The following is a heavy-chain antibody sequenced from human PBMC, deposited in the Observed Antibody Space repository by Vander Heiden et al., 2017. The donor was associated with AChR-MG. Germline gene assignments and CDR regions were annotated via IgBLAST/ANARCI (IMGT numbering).Heavy chain of an antibody. V-gene: IGHV3-74*01. CDR2: INSDGSST. CDR3: VRDDPLTSKWDP. D-gene: IGHD1-26*01. CDR1: GFTFSSNW. J-gene: IGHJ5*02. Sequence: EVQLVESGGGLVQPGGSLSLSCAASGFTFSSNWMHWVRQAPVKGLVWVSRINSDGSSTNYADSGKGRFTISRDNAKNTLYLQMDSLRDEDTAMYYCVRDDPLTSKWDPWGQGTLVTVSS.